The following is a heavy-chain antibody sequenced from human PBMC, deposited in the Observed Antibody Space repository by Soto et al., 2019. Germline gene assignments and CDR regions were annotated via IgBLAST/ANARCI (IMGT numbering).Heavy chain of an antibody. D-gene: IGHD3-22*01. CDR1: GYPFTSYG. Sequence: QVQLVQSGSEVRKPGASVKVSCQGSGYPFTSYGVNWVRQAPGQGLEWMGWISVYSGITKYAQKFQGRVTMTTDTSTSTLYMDLRSLRSDDTALYYCARGSEEVYVDSSCFYSYFDHWGQGTLVTVSS. V-gene: IGHV1-18*04. J-gene: IGHJ4*02. CDR2: ISVYSGIT. CDR3: ARGSEEVYVDSSCFYSYFDH.